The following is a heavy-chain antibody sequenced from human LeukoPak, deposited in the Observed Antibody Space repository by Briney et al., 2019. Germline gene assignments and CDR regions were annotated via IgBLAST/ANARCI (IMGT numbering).Heavy chain of an antibody. CDR2: IYSGGST. D-gene: IGHD3-9*01. V-gene: IGHV3-66*01. CDR3: AKGGASYDILTGYYRLGY. J-gene: IGHJ4*02. CDR1: GFTVSSNY. Sequence: GGSLRLSCAASGFTVSSNYMSWVRQAPGKGLEWVSVIYSGGSTYYADSVKGRFTISRDNSKNTLYLQMNSLRAEDTAVYYCAKGGASYDILTGYYRLGYWGQGTLVTVSS.